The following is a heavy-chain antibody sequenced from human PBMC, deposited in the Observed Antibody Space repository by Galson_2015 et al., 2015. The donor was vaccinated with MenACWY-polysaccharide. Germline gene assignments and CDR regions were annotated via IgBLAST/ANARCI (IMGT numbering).Heavy chain of an antibody. CDR2: ISGSGGTT. Sequence: SLRLSCAAPGFTFSAYAMSWVRQAPGKGLEWVSSISGSGGTTYYADSVRGRFTISGDNSKNTLYLQMNGLRVEDTAVYYCAKAERRGGGNFDYWGQGTLVTVSS. CDR1: GFTFSAYA. D-gene: IGHD1-1*01. CDR3: AKAERRGGGNFDY. V-gene: IGHV3-23*01. J-gene: IGHJ4*02.